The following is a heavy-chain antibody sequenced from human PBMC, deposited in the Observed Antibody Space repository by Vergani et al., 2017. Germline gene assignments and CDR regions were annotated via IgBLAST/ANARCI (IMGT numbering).Heavy chain of an antibody. CDR3: ARDPPVRGGSSFFDP. Sequence: EVQLVESGGGLVQPGGSLRLSCAASGFTFSNAWMSWVRQAPGKGLEWVSSISSSSSYIYYADSVKGRFTISRDNAKNSLYLQMNSLRAEDTAVYYCARDPPVRGGSSFFDPWGQGTLVTVSS. J-gene: IGHJ5*02. V-gene: IGHV3-21*01. CDR2: ISSSSSYI. D-gene: IGHD2-15*01. CDR1: GFTFSNAW.